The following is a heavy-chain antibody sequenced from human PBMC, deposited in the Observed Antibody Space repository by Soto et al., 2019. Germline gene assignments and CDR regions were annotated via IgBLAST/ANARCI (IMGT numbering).Heavy chain of an antibody. J-gene: IGHJ3*02. CDR3: ARDLYSSSWYVRAFDM. D-gene: IGHD6-13*01. CDR2: IIPVFGTA. CDR1: GGSLSNYG. Sequence: ASVKVSCKASGGSLSNYGISWVRQAPGQGLEWMGGIIPVFGTANYAQKFQGRVTITADESTNIVYMDVTSLRSEDTAVYYCARDLYSSSWYVRAFDMWGQGTMVTVSS. V-gene: IGHV1-69*13.